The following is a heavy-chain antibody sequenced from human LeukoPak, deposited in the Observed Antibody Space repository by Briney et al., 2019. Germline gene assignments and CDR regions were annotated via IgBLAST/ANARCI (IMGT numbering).Heavy chain of an antibody. V-gene: IGHV1-69*06. Sequence: SVKVSCKASGGTFSSYAISWVRQAPGQGLEWMGGIIPIFGTANYAQKFQGRVTITADKSTSTAYMELSSLRSEDTAVYYCARGTGGSGSYYVSFDYWGQGTLVTVSS. D-gene: IGHD1-26*01. CDR1: GGTFSSYA. J-gene: IGHJ4*02. CDR3: ARGTGGSGSYYVSFDY. CDR2: IIPIFGTA.